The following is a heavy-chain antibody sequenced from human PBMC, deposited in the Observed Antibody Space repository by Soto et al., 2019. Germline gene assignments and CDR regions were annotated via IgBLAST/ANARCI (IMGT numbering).Heavy chain of an antibody. CDR1: GGSISSYY. CDR3: ARGDRSYSNNWFDP. D-gene: IGHD1-26*01. V-gene: IGHV4-4*07. CDR2: IYTSGST. Sequence: KSSETLSLTCTVSGGSISSYYWSWIRQPAGKGLEWIGRIYTSGSTNYNPSLKSRVTMSVDTSKNQFSLKLSSVTAADTAVYYCARGDRSYSNNWFDPWGQGTLVTVSS. J-gene: IGHJ5*02.